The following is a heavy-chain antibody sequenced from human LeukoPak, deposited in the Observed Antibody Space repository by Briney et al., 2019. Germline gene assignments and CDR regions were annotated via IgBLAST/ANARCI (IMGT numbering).Heavy chain of an antibody. CDR1: GFTFSSYS. Sequence: KTGGSLRLSCAASGFTFSSYSMTWVRQAPGKGLEWVSSISSSGSYIYYADSVKGRFTISRDNAKNSLYLQMNSLRAEDTAVYYCAKARGASGWSDYWGQGTLVTVSS. CDR3: AKARGASGWSDY. CDR2: ISSSGSYI. D-gene: IGHD6-19*01. V-gene: IGHV3-21*01. J-gene: IGHJ4*02.